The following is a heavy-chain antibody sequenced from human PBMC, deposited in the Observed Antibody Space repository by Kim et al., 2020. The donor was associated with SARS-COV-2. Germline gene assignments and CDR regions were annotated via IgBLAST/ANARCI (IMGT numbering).Heavy chain of an antibody. CDR1: GGSISSYY. V-gene: IGHV4-59*01. CDR2: IYYSGST. CDR3: ARAGYSYGAFDI. Sequence: SETLSLTCTVSGGSISSYYWSWIRQPPGKGLEWIGYIYYSGSTNYNPSLKSRVTISVDTSKNQFSLKLSSVTAADTAVYYCARAGYSYGAFDIWGQGTMVTVSS. J-gene: IGHJ3*02. D-gene: IGHD6-13*01.